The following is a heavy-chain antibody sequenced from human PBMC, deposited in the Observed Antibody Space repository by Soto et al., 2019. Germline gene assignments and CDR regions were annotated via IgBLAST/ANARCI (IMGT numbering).Heavy chain of an antibody. V-gene: IGHV4-59*01. CDR1: GASMSNYY. J-gene: IGHJ4*02. CDR2: MYFSGSS. CDR3: ARSGHSYGGDM. D-gene: IGHD3-16*01. Sequence: PSETLSLTCTVSGASMSNYYGSWIRQPPGKGLEWIGYMYFSGSSNYNPSLKSRVAISVDTSKNQISLKLSSVTAADTARYYCARSGHSYGGDMWGQGALVTVSS.